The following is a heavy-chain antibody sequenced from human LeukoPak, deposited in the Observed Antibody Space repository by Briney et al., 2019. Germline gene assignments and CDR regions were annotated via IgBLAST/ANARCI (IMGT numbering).Heavy chain of an antibody. CDR1: GGSISSSSYY. Sequence: SETLSLTCTVSGGSISSSSYYWGWIRQPPGKGLEWIGSIYYSGSTYYNPSLKSRVTISRDTSKNQLSLKLTSVTAADTAVYYCARWDDSYWAFGTWGPGTLVTVSS. CDR3: ARWDDSYWAFGT. D-gene: IGHD4-11*01. J-gene: IGHJ5*02. V-gene: IGHV4-39*07. CDR2: IYYSGST.